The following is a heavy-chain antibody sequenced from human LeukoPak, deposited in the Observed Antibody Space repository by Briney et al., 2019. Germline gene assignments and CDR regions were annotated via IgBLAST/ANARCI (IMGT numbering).Heavy chain of an antibody. CDR1: GFTFSTSG. J-gene: IGHJ4*02. CDR2: IRLDGSSK. D-gene: IGHD3-10*01. Sequence: GGSLRLSCAASGFTFSTSGMHWVRQAPGKGLEWVAFIRLDGSSKYYADSVKGKFIISRDNSKNTLYLQMNSLRADDTAVYYCAKGTGLLSFDYWGQGTLVTVSS. V-gene: IGHV3-30*02. CDR3: AKGTGLLSFDY.